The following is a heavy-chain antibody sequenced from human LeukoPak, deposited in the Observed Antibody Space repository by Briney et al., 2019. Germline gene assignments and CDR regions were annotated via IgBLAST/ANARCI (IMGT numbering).Heavy chain of an antibody. Sequence: GASVKVSCKVSGYTLTELSMHWVRQAPGKGLEWMGGFDPEDGETIYAQKFQGRITMTRSTSISTAYMELSSLRSEDTAVYYCARGLGTYDSSDLTWPMISFWGQGTVVTVSS. D-gene: IGHD3-22*01. CDR2: FDPEDGET. CDR1: GYTLTELS. CDR3: ARGLGTYDSSDLTWPMISF. J-gene: IGHJ4*02. V-gene: IGHV1-24*01.